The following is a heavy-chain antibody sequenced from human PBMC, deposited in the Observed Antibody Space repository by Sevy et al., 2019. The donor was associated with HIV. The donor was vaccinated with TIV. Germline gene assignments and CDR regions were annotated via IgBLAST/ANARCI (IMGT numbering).Heavy chain of an antibody. Sequence: GGSLRLSCAASGISFSNYWMSWVRQAPGKGLEWVANINQDGSEKKFVGSVKGRFTISRDNAKNSVYLQLNSLTGEDTAVDYCARDRWAKYPGDGFDFWGQGTMVTVSS. D-gene: IGHD3-10*01. CDR2: INQDGSEK. CDR1: GISFSNYW. J-gene: IGHJ3*01. V-gene: IGHV3-7*01. CDR3: ARDRWAKYPGDGFDF.